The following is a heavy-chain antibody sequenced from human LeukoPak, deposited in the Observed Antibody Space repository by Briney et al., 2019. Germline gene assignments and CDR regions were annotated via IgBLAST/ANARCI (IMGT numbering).Heavy chain of an antibody. D-gene: IGHD3-9*01. Sequence: RASVKVSCTASGYTFTSYDMNWVRQATGQGLEWIGWMNPNSGNRGYAQKFQGRGTMTRNTSISTAYMELSSLRSEDTPVSYCARARLYDRGFDPWGQGTLVTVSS. J-gene: IGHJ5*02. CDR2: MNPNSGNR. CDR1: GYTFTSYD. CDR3: ARARLYDRGFDP. V-gene: IGHV1-8*01.